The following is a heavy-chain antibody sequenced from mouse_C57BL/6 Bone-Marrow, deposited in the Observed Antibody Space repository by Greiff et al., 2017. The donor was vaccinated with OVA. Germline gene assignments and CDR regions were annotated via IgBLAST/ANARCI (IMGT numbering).Heavy chain of an antibody. J-gene: IGHJ1*03. Sequence: QVQLKESGAELARPGASVKLSCKASGYTFTSYGISWVKQRTGQGLEWIGEIYPRSGNTYYNEKFKGKGTLTADKSSSTAYMELSRLTYEDTGVYFCASRRLYGNYVDWYFDVWGTGATVTVSS. D-gene: IGHD2-1*01. CDR1: GYTFTSYG. CDR2: IYPRSGNT. CDR3: ASRRLYGNYVDWYFDV. V-gene: IGHV1-81*01.